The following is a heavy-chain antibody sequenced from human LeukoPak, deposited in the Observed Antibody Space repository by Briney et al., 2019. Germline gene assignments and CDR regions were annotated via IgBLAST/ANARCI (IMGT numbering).Heavy chain of an antibody. CDR3: ARGRGTVTYSSSWFDY. V-gene: IGHV4-34*01. CDR2: INHSGST. J-gene: IGHJ5*01. D-gene: IGHD6-13*01. Sequence: SETLSLTCAVYGGSFSGYYWSWIRQPPGKGLEWIGEINHSGSTNYNPSLKSRVTISVDTSKNQFSLKLSSVTAADTAVYYCARGRGTVTYSSSWFDYWGQGTLVTVSS. CDR1: GGSFSGYY.